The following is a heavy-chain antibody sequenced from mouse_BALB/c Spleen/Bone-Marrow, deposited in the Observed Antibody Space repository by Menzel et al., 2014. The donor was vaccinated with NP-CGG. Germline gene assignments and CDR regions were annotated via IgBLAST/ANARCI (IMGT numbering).Heavy chain of an antibody. J-gene: IGHJ1*01. CDR2: IRNKANGYTT. Sequence: EVQLVESGGGLVQPGGSLRLSCATSGFTFTDYYMSWVRQPPGKALEWLGFIRNKANGYTTEYSASVKGRFTISRDNSQSILYLQMNILRTEHSATYYCARYRNYGSNWCFDDWGAGTPVTVSS. D-gene: IGHD1-1*01. CDR1: GFTFTDYY. V-gene: IGHV7-3*02. CDR3: ARYRNYGSNWCFDD.